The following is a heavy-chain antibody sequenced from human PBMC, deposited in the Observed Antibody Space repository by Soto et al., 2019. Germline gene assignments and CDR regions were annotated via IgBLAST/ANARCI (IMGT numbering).Heavy chain of an antibody. V-gene: IGHV4-31*03. Sequence: SETLSLTCTVSGGSISSGGYHWGWIRQHPGKGLEWIGYIYYSGSTYYNPSLKSRVTISVDTSKNQFSLKLSSVTAADTAVYYCARGKNWFDPWGQGTLVTVSS. CDR1: GGSISSGGYH. J-gene: IGHJ5*02. CDR3: ARGKNWFDP. CDR2: IYYSGST.